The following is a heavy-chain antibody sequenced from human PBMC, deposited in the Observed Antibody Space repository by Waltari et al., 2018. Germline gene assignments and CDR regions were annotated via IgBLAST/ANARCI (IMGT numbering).Heavy chain of an antibody. V-gene: IGHV4-34*01. D-gene: IGHD6-13*01. CDR1: GGSFSGYY. J-gene: IGHJ4*02. CDR2: INHSGST. CDR3: ARDEVAAAGTFDY. Sequence: QVQLQQWGAGLLKPSETLSLTCAVYGGSFSGYYWSWIRQPPGKGLEWIGEINHSGSTNYNPSLKSGVTISVDTSKNQFSLKLSSVTAADTAVYYCARDEVAAAGTFDYWGQGTLVTVSS.